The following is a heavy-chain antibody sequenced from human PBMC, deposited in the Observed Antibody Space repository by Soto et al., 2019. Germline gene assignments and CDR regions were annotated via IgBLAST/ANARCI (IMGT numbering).Heavy chain of an antibody. CDR1: GGSISSGDYY. Sequence: SETLSLTCTVSGGSISSGDYYWSWIRQPPGKGLEWIGYIYYSGSTYYNPSLKSRVTISVDTSKNQFSLKLSSVTAADAAVYYCASRKSSPYFDYWGQGTLVTVS. D-gene: IGHD3-10*01. CDR3: ASRKSSPYFDY. V-gene: IGHV4-30-4*01. CDR2: IYYSGST. J-gene: IGHJ4*02.